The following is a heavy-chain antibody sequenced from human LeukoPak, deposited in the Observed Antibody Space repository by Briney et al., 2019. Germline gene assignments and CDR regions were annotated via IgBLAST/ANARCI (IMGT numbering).Heavy chain of an antibody. Sequence: PSETLSLTCTVSGGSISSGGYYWSWIRQHPGKGLEWIGYIYYSGSTYYNPSLKSRVTISVDTSKNQFSLKLSSVTAADTAVYYCARGEELGPESTASKTDSGSTESYNFDYWGQGTLVTVSS. CDR2: IYYSGST. D-gene: IGHD3-22*01. J-gene: IGHJ4*02. CDR1: GGSISSGGYY. V-gene: IGHV4-31*03. CDR3: ARGEELGPESTASKTDSGSTESYNFDY.